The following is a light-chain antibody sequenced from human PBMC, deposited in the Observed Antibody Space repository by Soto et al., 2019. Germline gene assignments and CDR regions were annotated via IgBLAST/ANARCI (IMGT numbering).Light chain of an antibody. CDR3: QQYGSSPRT. J-gene: IGKJ1*01. CDR2: CAS. Sequence: EIVLTQSPGALSLSPGERATLSCGASQSVSSSYLAWYQQKPGQAPRLLIYCASPRATGIRDRFSGSGSGIYFSHTISRPEPEDFAVYYCQQYGSSPRTFGQGTKVEIK. V-gene: IGKV3-20*01. CDR1: QSVSSSY.